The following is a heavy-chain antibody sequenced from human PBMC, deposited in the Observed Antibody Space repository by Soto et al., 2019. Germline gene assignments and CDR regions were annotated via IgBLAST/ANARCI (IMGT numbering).Heavy chain of an antibody. Sequence: SETLSLTCTVSGGSVSSGSYYWSWIRQPPGKGLEWIGYIYYSGSTNYNPSLKSRVTISVDTSKNQFSLKLSSVTAADTAVYYCARSTSTELRYFDWLLYEAYYFDYWGQGTLVTVSS. CDR3: ARSTSTELRYFDWLLYEAYYFDY. J-gene: IGHJ4*02. CDR1: GGSVSSGSYY. V-gene: IGHV4-61*01. D-gene: IGHD3-9*01. CDR2: IYYSGST.